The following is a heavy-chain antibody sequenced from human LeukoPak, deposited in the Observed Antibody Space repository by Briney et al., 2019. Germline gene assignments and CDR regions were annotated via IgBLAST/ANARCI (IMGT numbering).Heavy chain of an antibody. V-gene: IGHV3-7*02. Sequence: GGSLRLSCAASGFSFKTFWMSWVRQAPGKGLEWVANIKHDESERYYVDSVEGRFTISRDNAKNSLYLQMNSLRAEDTAVYYCARANSEYSSSYFDYWGQGTLVTVSS. CDR3: ARANSEYSSSYFDY. CDR1: GFSFKTFW. D-gene: IGHD6-6*01. J-gene: IGHJ4*02. CDR2: IKHDESER.